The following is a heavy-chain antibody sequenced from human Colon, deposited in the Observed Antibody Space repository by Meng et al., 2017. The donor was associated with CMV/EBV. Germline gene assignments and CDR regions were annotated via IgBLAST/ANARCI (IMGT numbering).Heavy chain of an antibody. Sequence: GESLKISCAASGFVFSTSAMSWVRQAPGKGLEWVAGLSPGGGATYYAQSVRGRFTVSRDNSKNSVYLHMNSLRAGDTAVYYCARESVRRTVVVSAGYVDLWGRGTLVTVSS. J-gene: IGHJ5*02. V-gene: IGHV3-23*01. CDR1: GFVFSTSA. CDR3: ARESVRRTVVVSAGYVDL. D-gene: IGHD2-21*01. CDR2: LSPGGGAT.